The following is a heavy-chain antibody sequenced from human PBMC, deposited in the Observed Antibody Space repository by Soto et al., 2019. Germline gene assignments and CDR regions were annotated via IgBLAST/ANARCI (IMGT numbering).Heavy chain of an antibody. D-gene: IGHD3-22*01. CDR2: INHSGST. J-gene: IGHJ6*02. CDR3: ARGAHRRYYYDSSGSYYYYYGMDV. V-gene: IGHV4-34*01. CDR1: GGSFSGYY. Sequence: SETLSLTCAVYGGSFSGYYWSWIRQPPGKRLEWIGEINHSGSTNYNPSLKSRVTISVDTSKNQFSLKLSSVTAADTAVYYCARGAHRRYYYDSSGSYYYYYGMDVWGQGTTVTVSS.